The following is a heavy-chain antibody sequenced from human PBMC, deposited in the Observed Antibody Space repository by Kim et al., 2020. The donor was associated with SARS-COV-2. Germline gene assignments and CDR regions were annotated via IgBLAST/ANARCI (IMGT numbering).Heavy chain of an antibody. Sequence: GGSLRLSCAASGFTFSSYAMHWVRQAPGKGLEWVAVISYDGSNKYYADSVKGRFTISRDNSKNTLYLQMNSLRAEDTAVYYCARDWPPHDVYSSSWDYGMDVWGQGTTVTVSS. V-gene: IGHV3-30*04. CDR1: GFTFSSYA. CDR3: ARDWPPHDVYSSSWDYGMDV. D-gene: IGHD6-13*01. CDR2: ISYDGSNK. J-gene: IGHJ6*02.